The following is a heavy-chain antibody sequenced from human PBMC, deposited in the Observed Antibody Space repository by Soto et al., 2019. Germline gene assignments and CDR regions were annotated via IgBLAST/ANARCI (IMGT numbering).Heavy chain of an antibody. J-gene: IGHJ6*02. CDR2: ISYDGSNK. V-gene: IGHV3-30-3*01. CDR1: GFTFSSYA. D-gene: IGHD1-26*01. Sequence: GGSLRLSCAASGFTFSSYAMHWVRQAPGKGLEWVAVISYDGSNKYYADSVKGRFTISRDNSKNTLYLQMNSLRAEDTAVYYCVRFIVGAPDYYYYYGMDVWGQGTTVTVSS. CDR3: VRFIVGAPDYYYYYGMDV.